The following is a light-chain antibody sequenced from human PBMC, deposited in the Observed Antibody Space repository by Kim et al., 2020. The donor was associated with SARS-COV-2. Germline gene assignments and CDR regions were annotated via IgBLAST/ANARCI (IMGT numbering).Light chain of an antibody. CDR2: RAS. CDR1: QSITSNY. V-gene: IGKV3-20*01. Sequence: PGERATLSCRASQSITSNYLAWYQRKPGQAPRLLMYRASTRATGIAARFSGSGSGTDFTLTISSLEPEDFAVYYFQQYVSSPWTFGQGTQV. J-gene: IGKJ1*01. CDR3: QQYVSSPWT.